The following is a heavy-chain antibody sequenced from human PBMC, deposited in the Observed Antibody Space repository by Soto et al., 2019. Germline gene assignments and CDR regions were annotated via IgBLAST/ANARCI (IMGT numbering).Heavy chain of an antibody. D-gene: IGHD3-9*01. Sequence: QVQLQESGPGLVKPPQTLSLTCTVSGGSISTAYYYWSWIRQHPGKGLEWIGYIYYIGDTNYNPSLKRRVSMSVDTSKNQFSLRLNSVTAADTAVYYCASLTKDLDSWGPGTLVTVSS. V-gene: IGHV4-31*03. CDR2: IYYIGDT. J-gene: IGHJ4*02. CDR1: GGSISTAYYY. CDR3: ASLTKDLDS.